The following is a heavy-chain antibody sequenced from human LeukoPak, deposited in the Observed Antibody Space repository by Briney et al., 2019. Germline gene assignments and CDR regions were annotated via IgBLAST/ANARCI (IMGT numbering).Heavy chain of an antibody. Sequence: PGGSLRLSCAASGFTFSTYAMSWVRQAPGKGLEWVSAINSGGSTYYADSVKGRFTISRDISKNTLYLQMNSLRAEDTAVYYCATAAPASGWYFDYWGQGTLVTVSS. D-gene: IGHD6-19*01. CDR2: INSGGST. V-gene: IGHV3-23*01. CDR3: ATAAPASGWYFDY. CDR1: GFTFSTYA. J-gene: IGHJ4*02.